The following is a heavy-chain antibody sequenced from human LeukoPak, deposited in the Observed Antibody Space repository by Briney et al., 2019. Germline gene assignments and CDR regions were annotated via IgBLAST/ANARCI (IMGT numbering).Heavy chain of an antibody. D-gene: IGHD5-12*01. Sequence: GGSLRLSCAGSGFTFSNHEMNWVRLAPGKGLEWVSYISTSGSTIYYADSVKGRFTISRDNAKNSVYLQMNSLRAEDTAVYYCARDSKGYSGYDLGGGFDYWGQGTLVTVSS. CDR2: ISTSGSTI. V-gene: IGHV3-48*03. J-gene: IGHJ4*02. CDR1: GFTFSNHE. CDR3: ARDSKGYSGYDLGGGFDY.